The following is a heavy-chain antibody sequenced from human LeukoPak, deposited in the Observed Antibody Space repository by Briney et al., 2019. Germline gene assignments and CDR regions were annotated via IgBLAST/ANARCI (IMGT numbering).Heavy chain of an antibody. CDR2: ISGSSSTI. D-gene: IGHD5-18*01. J-gene: IGHJ3*01. V-gene: IGHV3-48*01. CDR3: AKDIQLSA. CDR1: GFTFSSYS. Sequence: GGSLRLSCAASGFTFSSYSMNWVRQAPGKGPEWISYISGSSSTIYYADSVKGRFTISRDNAKNSLYLQMNSLRVEDTAIYYCAKDIQLSAWGLGTMVTVSS.